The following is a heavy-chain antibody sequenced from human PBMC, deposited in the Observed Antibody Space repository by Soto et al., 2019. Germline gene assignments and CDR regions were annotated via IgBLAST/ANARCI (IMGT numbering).Heavy chain of an antibody. J-gene: IGHJ4*02. D-gene: IGHD3-3*01. Sequence: QITLKESGPPLVKPTQTLTLTCTFSGFSLSTSGVGVGWIRQPPGKALEWLAISYWDDDKRYTPSLKSRLSITKDTSKNQVVLTMTTMDPVDTATYYCARPITIFGVVIAYYFHYWGQGTLVTVSS. CDR1: GFSLSTSGVG. V-gene: IGHV2-5*02. CDR3: ARPITIFGVVIAYYFHY. CDR2: SYWDDDK.